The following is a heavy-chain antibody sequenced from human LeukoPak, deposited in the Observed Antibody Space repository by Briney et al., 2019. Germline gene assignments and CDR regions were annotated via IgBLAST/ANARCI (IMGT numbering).Heavy chain of an antibody. D-gene: IGHD7-27*01. J-gene: IGHJ4*02. CDR2: VSSNGGST. Sequence: GGSLRLSCSASGFTFSSYVMHWVRQAPGKGLEYVSGVSSNGGSTNYADSVKGRFTISRDNSKNTLYLQMSSLRAEDTAVYYCARGGLGDYWGQGTLVTVSS. CDR1: GFTFSSYV. CDR3: ARGGLGDY. V-gene: IGHV3-64D*06.